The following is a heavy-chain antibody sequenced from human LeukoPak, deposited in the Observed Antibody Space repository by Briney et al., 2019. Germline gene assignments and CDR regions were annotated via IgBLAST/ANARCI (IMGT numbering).Heavy chain of an antibody. CDR1: GFTFSSYA. J-gene: IGHJ4*02. V-gene: IGHV3-23*01. Sequence: GGSLRLSCAASGFTFSSYAMSWVRQAPGKGLEWVSAISGSGGNTYYADSVKGRFTISRDNSKSTLYLQMNSLRAEDTAVYYCAKDQYGGNPQYYFDYWGQGTLVTVSS. CDR3: AKDQYGGNPQYYFDY. CDR2: ISGSGGNT. D-gene: IGHD4-23*01.